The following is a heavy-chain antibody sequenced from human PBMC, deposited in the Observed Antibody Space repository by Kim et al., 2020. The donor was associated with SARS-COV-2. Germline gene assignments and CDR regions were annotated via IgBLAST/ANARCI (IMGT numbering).Heavy chain of an antibody. D-gene: IGHD3-22*01. CDR1: GGSISSYY. V-gene: IGHV4-59*13. CDR3: AIDGNDSSGYYLDAFDI. J-gene: IGHJ3*02. CDR2: IYYSGST. Sequence: SETLSLTCTVSGGSISSYYWSWIRQPPGKGLEWIGYIYYSGSTNYNPSLKSRVTISVDTSKNQFSLKLSSVTAADTAVYYCAIDGNDSSGYYLDAFDIWGQGTMVTVSS.